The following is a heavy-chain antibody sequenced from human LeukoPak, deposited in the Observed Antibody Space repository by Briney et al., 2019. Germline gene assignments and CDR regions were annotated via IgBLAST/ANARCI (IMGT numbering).Heavy chain of an antibody. CDR3: AREAILSGYFDY. V-gene: IGHV4-31*03. CDR2: IYYSGTT. J-gene: IGHJ4*02. CDR1: GGSISRGGYY. Sequence: PSQTLSLTCTVSGGSISRGGYYWTWIRQHPGKGLEWIGYIYYSGTTYFNPSLKSRVTISVDTSKNQFSLKLSSVTAADTAVYYCAREAILSGYFDYWGQGTLVTVSS. D-gene: IGHD3-9*01.